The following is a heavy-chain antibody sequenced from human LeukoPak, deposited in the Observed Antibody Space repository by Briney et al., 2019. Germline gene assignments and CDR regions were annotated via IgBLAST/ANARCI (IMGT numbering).Heavy chain of an antibody. D-gene: IGHD6-19*01. CDR2: IHNVENI. CDR3: VGGRQWLAFDS. J-gene: IGHJ4*02. CDR1: GGSISSYY. Sequence: SETLSLTCTVSGGSISSYYWSWIRQPPGKGLEWIGNIHNVENINYNPSLRSRVSISVDTSRNQFSLNVISVTAADTAVYYCVGGRQWLAFDSWGQGALVTVSS. V-gene: IGHV4-59*08.